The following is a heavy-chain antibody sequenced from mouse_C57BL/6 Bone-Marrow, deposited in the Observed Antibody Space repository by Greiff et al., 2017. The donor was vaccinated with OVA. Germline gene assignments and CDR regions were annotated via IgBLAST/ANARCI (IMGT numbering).Heavy chain of an antibody. V-gene: IGHV1-81*01. CDR3: ARERWGLRRPDYAMDY. J-gene: IGHJ4*01. D-gene: IGHD2-4*01. Sequence: QVQLQQSGAELARPGASVKLSCKASGYTFTSYGISWVKQRTGQGLEWIGEIYPRSGNTYYNEKFKGKATLTADKSSSTAYMELRSLTSEDSAVYFCARERWGLRRPDYAMDYWGQGTSVTVSS. CDR2: IYPRSGNT. CDR1: GYTFTSYG.